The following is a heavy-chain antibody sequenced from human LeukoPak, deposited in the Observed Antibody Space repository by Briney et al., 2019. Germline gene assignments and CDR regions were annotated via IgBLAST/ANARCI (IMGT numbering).Heavy chain of an antibody. D-gene: IGHD2-8*01. CDR1: GYTFISYG. CDR3: ARTNLDCKSGVCYDY. J-gene: IGHJ4*02. CDR2: ISAYNGKT. V-gene: IGHV1-18*01. Sequence: ASVKVSCKASGYTFISYGISWVRQAPGQGLEWMGWISAYNGKTYYAQKFQGRVTVTTDTSTSTAYMDLRSLRSDDTAVYYCARTNLDCKSGVCYDYWGQGTPVTVSS.